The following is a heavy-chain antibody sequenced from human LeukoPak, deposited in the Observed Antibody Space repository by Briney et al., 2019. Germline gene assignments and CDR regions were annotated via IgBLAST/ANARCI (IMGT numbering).Heavy chain of an antibody. Sequence: SETLSLTWTVSGXSVSRNCGSWIRQPAGKGLEWIGRICPGGSTNDNPSLKSRVSMSLDTSKNQFSLKLTSVTAADTAVYYCAREPSGSYGWFDPWGQGTLVTVSS. J-gene: IGHJ5*02. V-gene: IGHV4-4*07. CDR2: ICPGGST. CDR3: AREPSGSYGWFDP. CDR1: GXSVSRNC. D-gene: IGHD1-26*01.